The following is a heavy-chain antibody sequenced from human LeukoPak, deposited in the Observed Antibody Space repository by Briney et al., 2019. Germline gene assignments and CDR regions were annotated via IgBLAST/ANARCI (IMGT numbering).Heavy chain of an antibody. Sequence: KVSCKASGYTFTAYYMHWVRQAPGQGLEWVGRIRSKANSYATAYAASVKGRFTISRDDSKNTAYLQMNSLKTEDTAVCYCTTRSLPVDYWGQGTLVTVSS. CDR3: TTRSLPVDY. V-gene: IGHV3-73*01. J-gene: IGHJ4*02. CDR2: IRSKANSYAT. CDR1: GYTFTAYY.